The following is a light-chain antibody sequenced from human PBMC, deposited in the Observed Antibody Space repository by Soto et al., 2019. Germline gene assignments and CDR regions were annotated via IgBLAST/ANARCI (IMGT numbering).Light chain of an antibody. CDR2: DAS. CDR1: QSVGNNY. CDR3: QQRSNWPRT. Sequence: EVVLTQSPGTLSLSPGERATLPCRASQSVGNNYLAWYQQKPGQAPRLLIYDASNRATGIPARFSGSGSGTDFTLTISSLEPEDFAVYYCQQRSNWPRTFGQGTKVEIK. J-gene: IGKJ1*01. V-gene: IGKV3-11*01.